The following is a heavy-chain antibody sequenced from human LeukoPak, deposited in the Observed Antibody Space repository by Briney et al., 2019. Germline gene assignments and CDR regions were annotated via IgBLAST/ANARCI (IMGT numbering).Heavy chain of an antibody. V-gene: IGHV3-33*01. D-gene: IGHD4-17*01. CDR2: IWDDGSKK. Sequence: GGSLRLSCAASGFTFSSYGIHWVRQAPGKGLEWVAVIWDDGSKKYYADSVRGRFTISRDNSNNMVTLQMNSLRAEDTAVYYCASKLTTGYWGQGTLVTVSS. J-gene: IGHJ4*02. CDR1: GFTFSSYG. CDR3: ASKLTTGY.